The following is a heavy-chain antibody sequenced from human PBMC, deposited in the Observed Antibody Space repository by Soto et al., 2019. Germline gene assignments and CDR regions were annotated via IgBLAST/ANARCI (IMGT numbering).Heavy chain of an antibody. Sequence: QVQLVQSGAEVKKPGASVKLSCRTSGYTFTHYYIHWVRQAPGQGLEWLAIINPASGSTNYAQDFQGRVTVTMDTSTTTVYMELSGLRAEDTAIFYCARDLAAGDYWGQGTLVNVSS. D-gene: IGHD6-13*01. V-gene: IGHV1-46*01. CDR1: GYTFTHYY. J-gene: IGHJ4*02. CDR3: ARDLAAGDY. CDR2: INPASGST.